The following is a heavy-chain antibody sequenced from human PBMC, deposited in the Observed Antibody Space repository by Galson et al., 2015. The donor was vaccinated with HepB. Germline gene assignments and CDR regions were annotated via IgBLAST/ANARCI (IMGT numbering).Heavy chain of an antibody. Sequence: SLRLSCAASGXXXXXXXXXXXXRAPGKGXXXVSXXSGXXXSTYDAXSVKGRFTISRDNSKNTLYLQMNSLRAEDTAVYYCAKGSGGWYGYYFDYWGQGTLVTVSS. CDR3: AKGSGGWYGYYFDY. V-gene: IGHV3-23*01. CDR2: XSGXXXST. D-gene: IGHD6-19*01. CDR1: GXXXXXXX. J-gene: IGHJ4*02.